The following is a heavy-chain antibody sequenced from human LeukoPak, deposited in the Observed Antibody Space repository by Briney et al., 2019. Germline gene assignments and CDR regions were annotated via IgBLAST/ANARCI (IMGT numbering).Heavy chain of an antibody. CDR1: GFTFSTYV. V-gene: IGHV3-64D*06. Sequence: GGSLRLSCSVSGFTFSTYVMHRVRQAPGKGLEYASAISSNGDNTYYADSVKGRFTISRDNSKNTLYLQMSSLRADGTAVYYCVRGTGYWGQGTLVTVSS. CDR3: VRGTGY. CDR2: ISSNGDNT. J-gene: IGHJ4*02.